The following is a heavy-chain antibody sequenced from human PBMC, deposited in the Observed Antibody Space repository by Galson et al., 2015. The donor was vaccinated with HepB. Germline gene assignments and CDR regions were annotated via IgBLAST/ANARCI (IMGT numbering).Heavy chain of an antibody. J-gene: IGHJ4*02. D-gene: IGHD3-22*01. CDR3: AKNPDYYDSSGYYYLTLTVDY. V-gene: IGHV3-23*01. Sequence: SLRLSCAASGFTFSSYAMSWVRQAPGKGLEWVSAISGSGGSTYYADSVKGRFTISRDNSKNTLYLQMNSLRAEDTAVYYCAKNPDYYDSSGYYYLTLTVDYWGQGTLVTVSS. CDR2: ISGSGGST. CDR1: GFTFSSYA.